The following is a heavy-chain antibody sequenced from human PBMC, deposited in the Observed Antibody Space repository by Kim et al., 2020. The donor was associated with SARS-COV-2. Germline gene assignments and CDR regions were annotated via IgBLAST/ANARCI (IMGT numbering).Heavy chain of an antibody. CDR1: GGSISSSNW. J-gene: IGHJ6*02. CDR2: IYHSGST. V-gene: IGHV4-4*02. CDR3: ARVNGPGPAAILNYYGMDV. Sequence: SETLSLTCAVSGGSISSSNWWSWVRQPPGKGLEWIGEIYHSGSTNYNPSLKSRVTISVDKSKNQFSLKLSSVTAADTAVYYCARVNGPGPAAILNYYGMDVWGQGTTVTVSS. D-gene: IGHD2-2*01.